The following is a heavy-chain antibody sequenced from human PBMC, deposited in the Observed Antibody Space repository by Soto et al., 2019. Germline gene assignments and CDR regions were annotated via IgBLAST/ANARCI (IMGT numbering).Heavy chain of an antibody. CDR2: INPNSGGT. CDR1: GYTFTGYY. D-gene: IGHD3-9*01. CDR3: ARGRYDILTGTAPAPEYGMDV. V-gene: IGHV1-2*04. Sequence: GASVKVFCKASGYTFTGYYMHWVRQAPGQGLEWMGWINPNSGGTNYAQKFQGWVTMTRDTSISTAYMELSRLRSDDTAVYYCARGRYDILTGTAPAPEYGMDVWGQGTTVTVSS. J-gene: IGHJ6*02.